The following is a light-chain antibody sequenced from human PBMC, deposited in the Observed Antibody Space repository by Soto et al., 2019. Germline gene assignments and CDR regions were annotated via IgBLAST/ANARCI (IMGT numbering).Light chain of an antibody. CDR1: QSVSSN. CDR3: QQYFDWRT. J-gene: IGKJ1*01. CDR2: GAS. Sequence: EIVMTQSPATLSVSPGDRVTLSCRASQSVSSNLAWYQQKPGQPPRLLIYGASTRAIGIPDTFSGSGSGTEFSLTISSLQSEDFAVYYCQQYFDWRTFCQGTRVEIK. V-gene: IGKV3D-15*01.